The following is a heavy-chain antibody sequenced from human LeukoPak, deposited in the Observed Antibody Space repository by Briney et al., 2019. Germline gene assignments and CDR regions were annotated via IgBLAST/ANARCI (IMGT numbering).Heavy chain of an antibody. CDR3: ARSDYSTYFDY. Sequence: PSETLSLTCTVSGGSINSYYWSWIRQPPGKGLEWIGYIYYSGSTNYNPSLKSRVTISVETSKNQFSLKLSSVTAADTAVYYCARSDYSTYFDYWGQGTLVTVSS. D-gene: IGHD2-15*01. J-gene: IGHJ4*02. CDR2: IYYSGST. CDR1: GGSINSYY. V-gene: IGHV4-59*01.